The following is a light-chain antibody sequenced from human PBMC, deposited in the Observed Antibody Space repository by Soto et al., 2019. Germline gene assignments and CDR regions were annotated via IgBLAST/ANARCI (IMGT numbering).Light chain of an antibody. V-gene: IGKV1-5*03. CDR2: KAS. CDR3: QQCYSSPWT. CDR1: QTIDSW. Sequence: DIQMTQSPSTLSASVGDRVTITCRASQTIDSWLAWYQQKPGTAPKLLIYKASSLESGVPSRFSGSGSGTEFTVTISSLQPDDFATYYCQQCYSSPWTFGQGTKVEIK. J-gene: IGKJ1*01.